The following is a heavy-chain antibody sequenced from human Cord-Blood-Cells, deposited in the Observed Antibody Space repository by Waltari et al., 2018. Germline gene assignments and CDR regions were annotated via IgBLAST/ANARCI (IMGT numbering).Heavy chain of an antibody. V-gene: IGHV4-30-4*08. CDR3: ARVVRYFDQYYYYYYMDV. Sequence: QVQLQESGPGLVKPSQTLSLTCTVSGGSISSGDYYWSWIRQPPGKGLEWIGYIYYSGSTYDHPSRKSRVTISVDTSKNQFSLKLSSVTAADTAVYYCARVVRYFDQYYYYYYMDVWGKGTTVTVSS. J-gene: IGHJ6*03. CDR1: GGSISSGDYY. D-gene: IGHD3-9*01. CDR2: IYYSGST.